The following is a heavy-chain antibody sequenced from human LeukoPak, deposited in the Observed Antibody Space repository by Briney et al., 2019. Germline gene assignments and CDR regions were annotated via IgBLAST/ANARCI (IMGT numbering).Heavy chain of an antibody. D-gene: IGHD3-22*01. J-gene: IGHJ3*02. CDR1: GGSISSYY. V-gene: IGHV4-34*01. Sequence: SETLSLTCTVSGGSISSYYWSWIRQPPGKGLEWIGEINHSGSTNYNPSLKSRVTISVDTSKNQFSLKLSSVTAADTAVYYCARVFNYYDSSGYYPDDAFDIWGQGTMVTVSS. CDR3: ARVFNYYDSSGYYPDDAFDI. CDR2: INHSGST.